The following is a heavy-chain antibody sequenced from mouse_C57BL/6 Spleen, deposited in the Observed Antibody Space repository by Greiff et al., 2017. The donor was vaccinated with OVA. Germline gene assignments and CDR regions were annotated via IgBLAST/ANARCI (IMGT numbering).Heavy chain of an antibody. V-gene: IGHV1-26*01. D-gene: IGHD1-1*01. CDR3: AREDYGSGDYFDY. Sequence: VQLQQSGPELVKPGASVKISCKASGYTFTDYYMNWVKQSHGKSLEWIGDINPNNGGTSYNQKFKGKATLTVDKSSSTAYMELRSLTSEDSAVYYCAREDYGSGDYFDYWGQGTTLTVSS. CDR1: GYTFTDYY. CDR2: INPNNGGT. J-gene: IGHJ2*01.